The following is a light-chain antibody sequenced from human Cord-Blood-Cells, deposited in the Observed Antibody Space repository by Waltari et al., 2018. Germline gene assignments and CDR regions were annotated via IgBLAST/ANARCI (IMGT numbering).Light chain of an antibody. Sequence: IRMTQSPSSFSSSTGDRVTITCRASQGISSYLAWYQQKPGKAPKLLIYAASTLQSGVPSRFSGSGSGTDFTLTISCLQSEDFATYYCQQYYSYPPFTFGQGTKLEIK. CDR1: QGISSY. CDR3: QQYYSYPPFT. CDR2: AAS. J-gene: IGKJ2*01. V-gene: IGKV1-8*01.